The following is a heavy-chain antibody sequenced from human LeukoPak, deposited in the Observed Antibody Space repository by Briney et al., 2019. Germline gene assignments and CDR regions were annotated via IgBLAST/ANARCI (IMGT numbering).Heavy chain of an antibody. CDR3: AINYGSGTSFDY. V-gene: IGHV1-18*01. Sequence: ASVKVSCKASGYAFTSYGISWVRQAPGQGLEWMGWISAYNGNTNYAQKLQGRVTMTTDISTSTAYMELRSLRSDDTAVYYCAINYGSGTSFDYWGQGTLVTVSS. D-gene: IGHD3-10*01. CDR1: GYAFTSYG. J-gene: IGHJ4*02. CDR2: ISAYNGNT.